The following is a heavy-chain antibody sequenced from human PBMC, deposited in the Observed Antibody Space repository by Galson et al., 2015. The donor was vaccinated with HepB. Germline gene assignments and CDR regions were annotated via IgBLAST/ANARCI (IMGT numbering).Heavy chain of an antibody. D-gene: IGHD3-10*01. CDR1: GFTFSSYS. J-gene: IGHJ4*02. CDR3: ARGRYGSGSYYIFRINY. V-gene: IGHV3-21*01. CDR2: ISSSSSYI. Sequence: SLRLSCAASGFTFSSYSMNWVRQAPGKGLEWVSSISSSSSYIYYADSVKGRFTISRDNAKNSLYLQMNSLRAEDTAVYYCARGRYGSGSYYIFRINYWGQGTLVTVSS.